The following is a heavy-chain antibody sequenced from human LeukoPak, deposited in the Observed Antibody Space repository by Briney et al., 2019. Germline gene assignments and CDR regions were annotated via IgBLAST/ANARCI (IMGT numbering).Heavy chain of an antibody. V-gene: IGHV4-39*07. D-gene: IGHD3-22*01. CDR2: IYYSGST. CDR3: TNYDSSGYYSGFGY. J-gene: IGHJ4*02. CDR1: GGSISSSSYY. Sequence: SETLSLTCTVSGGSISSSSYYWGWIRQPPGKGLEWIGSIYYSGSTYYNPSLKSRVTISVDTSKNQFSLKLSSVTAADTAVYYCTNYDSSGYYSGFGYWGQGTLVTVSS.